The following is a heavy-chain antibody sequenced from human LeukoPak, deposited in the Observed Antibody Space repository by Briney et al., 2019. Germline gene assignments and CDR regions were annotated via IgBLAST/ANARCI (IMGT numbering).Heavy chain of an antibody. CDR3: ARDGRFLEWFYGMDV. CDR2: INAGNGNT. J-gene: IGHJ6*02. D-gene: IGHD3-3*01. CDR1: GYTFTSYA. Sequence: AASVKVSCTASGYTFTSYAMHWVRQAPGQRLEWMGWINAGNGNTKYSQKFQGRVTITRDTSASTAYMELSSLRSEDTAVYYCARDGRFLEWFYGMDVWGQGTTVTVSS. V-gene: IGHV1-3*01.